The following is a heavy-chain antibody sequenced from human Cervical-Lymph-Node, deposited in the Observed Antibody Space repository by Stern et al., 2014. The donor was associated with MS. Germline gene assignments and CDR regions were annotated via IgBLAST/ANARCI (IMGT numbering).Heavy chain of an antibody. CDR1: GGSINGYY. CDR2: IYYSGFT. J-gene: IGHJ4*02. CDR3: AREYCSGGSCYPHFDY. V-gene: IGHV4-59*01. Sequence: VHLVESGPGLVKPSETLSLTCTVSGGSINGYYWSWIRQPPGKGLEWIGYIYYSGFTNANPSLKSRVTMSVDTYQNHFSLKLSSVTAADTAVYYCAREYCSGGSCYPHFDYWGQGTLVSVSS. D-gene: IGHD2-15*01.